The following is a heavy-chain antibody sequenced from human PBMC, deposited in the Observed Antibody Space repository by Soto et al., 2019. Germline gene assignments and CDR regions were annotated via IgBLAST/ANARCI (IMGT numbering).Heavy chain of an antibody. J-gene: IGHJ4*02. CDR1: GFSLSTSGVG. CDR3: ASRNGYYYDSSGYYRFDY. V-gene: IGHV2-5*02. Sequence: QITLKESGPTLVKPTQTLTLTCTFSGFSLSTSGVGVGWIRQPPGKALEWLALIYWDDDKRYSPSLKSRLTIPKDTAKNQVVLTMTNMDPVDTATYYCASRNGYYYDSSGYYRFDYWGQGTLVTVSS. D-gene: IGHD3-22*01. CDR2: IYWDDDK.